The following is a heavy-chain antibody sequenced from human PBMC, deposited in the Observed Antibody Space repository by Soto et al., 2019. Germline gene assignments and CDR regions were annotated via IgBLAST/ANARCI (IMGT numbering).Heavy chain of an antibody. CDR2: IYTDDTT. CDR3: ARAKPPSYSSGWYGFAY. Sequence: GGSLRLSCAVSGFAVNYNYMTWVRQAPGKWLEWVSVIYTDDTTYYADSVKGRFTVSRDNSKNTLYLQMNSLRAEDTAIYYCARAKPPSYSSGWYGFAYWGQGTLVTVSS. V-gene: IGHV3-66*01. J-gene: IGHJ4*02. D-gene: IGHD6-19*01. CDR1: GFAVNYNY.